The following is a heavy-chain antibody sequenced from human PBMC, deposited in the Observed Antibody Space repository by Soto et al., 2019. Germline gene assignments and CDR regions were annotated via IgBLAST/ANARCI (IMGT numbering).Heavy chain of an antibody. CDR1: GFTFGGYA. CDR2: ISGSGGST. D-gene: IGHD3-3*01. CDR3: AKYVTIFGVVIIPDESNWFDP. V-gene: IGHV3-23*01. J-gene: IGHJ5*02. Sequence: GGSLRLSCAASGFTFGGYAVSWVRQAPGKGLEWVSAISGSGGSTYYADSVKGRFTISRDNSKNTLYLQMNSLRAEDTAVYYCAKYVTIFGVVIIPDESNWFDPWGQGTLVTVSS.